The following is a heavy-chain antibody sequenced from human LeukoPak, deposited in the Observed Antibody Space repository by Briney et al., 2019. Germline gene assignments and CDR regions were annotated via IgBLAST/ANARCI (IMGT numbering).Heavy chain of an antibody. V-gene: IGHV1-69*05. CDR3: ARAETTVITRMDY. J-gene: IGHJ4*02. D-gene: IGHD4-17*01. CDR2: IIPIFGTA. Sequence: SVKVSCKASGGTFSSYAISWVRQAPGQGLEWMGRIIPIFGTANSAQKFQGRVTITTDESTSTAYMELSSLRSEDTAVYYCARAETTVITRMDYWGQGTLVTVSS. CDR1: GGTFSSYA.